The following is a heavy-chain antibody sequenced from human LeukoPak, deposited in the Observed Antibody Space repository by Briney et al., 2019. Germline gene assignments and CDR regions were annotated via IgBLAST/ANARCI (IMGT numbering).Heavy chain of an antibody. J-gene: IGHJ4*02. CDR2: INHSGST. CDR3: ARFKDKWLRFSYFDY. D-gene: IGHD5-12*01. Sequence: SETLSLTCAVYGGSFSGYYWSWIRQPPGKGLEWIGEINHSGSTSYNPSLKSRVTISVDTSKNQFSLKLSSVTAADTAVYYCARFKDKWLRFSYFDYWGQGTLVTVSS. V-gene: IGHV4-34*01. CDR1: GGSFSGYY.